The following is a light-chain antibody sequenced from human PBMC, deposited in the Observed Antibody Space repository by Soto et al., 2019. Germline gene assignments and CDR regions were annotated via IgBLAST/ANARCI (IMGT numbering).Light chain of an antibody. V-gene: IGKV1-39*01. CDR2: AAS. Sequence: DIQMTQSPSSLSASVGDRVTITCRASQSISSYLNWYQQKPGKAPKLLIYAASSLQSGVPSRFSGSGSGTDVTLTISSLQPEDFATYFCQQSYSTPLTFGGGTNVEIK. CDR1: QSISSY. CDR3: QQSYSTPLT. J-gene: IGKJ4*02.